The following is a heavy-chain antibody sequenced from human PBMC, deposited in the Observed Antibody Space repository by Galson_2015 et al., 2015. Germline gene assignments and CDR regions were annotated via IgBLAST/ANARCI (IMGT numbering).Heavy chain of an antibody. V-gene: IGHV3-23*01. CDR1: GFTFRSYA. D-gene: IGHD5-24*01. J-gene: IGHJ4*02. Sequence: SLRLSCAASGFTFRSYAMSWVRQAPGKGLERVSGIGIGGVVAYYTDSVKGRFTVSRDDSKNTVHLQMNSLRAEDTAVYYCAKGWLQNDFWGQGTLVTVSS. CDR2: IGIGGVVA. CDR3: AKGWLQNDF.